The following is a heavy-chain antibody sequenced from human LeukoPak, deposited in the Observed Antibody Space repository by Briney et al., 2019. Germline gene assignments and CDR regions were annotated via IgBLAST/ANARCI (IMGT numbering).Heavy chain of an antibody. CDR1: GFTFSSYA. CDR2: MSGSGGST. Sequence: GGSLRLSCAASGFTFSSYAMTWVRQGPGKGLEWVSLMSGSGGSTNHVDSVKGRFTISRDNAKNSLYLQMNSLRAEDTAVYYCATAGSTDYWGQGTLVTVSS. CDR3: ATAGSTDY. V-gene: IGHV3-23*01. J-gene: IGHJ4*02. D-gene: IGHD2-2*01.